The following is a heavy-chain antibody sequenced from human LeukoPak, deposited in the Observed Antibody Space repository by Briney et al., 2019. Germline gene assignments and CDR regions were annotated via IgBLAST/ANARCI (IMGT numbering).Heavy chain of an antibody. CDR2: INPNSGGT. Sequence: ASVKVSCKASGYTFTGYYMHWVRQAPGQGLEWMGRINPNSGGTNYAQKFQGRVTMTTDTSTSTAYMELRSLRSDDTAVYYCARDQGTTLDYWGQGTLVTVSS. D-gene: IGHD2/OR15-2a*01. CDR3: ARDQGTTLDY. J-gene: IGHJ4*02. V-gene: IGHV1-2*06. CDR1: GYTFTGYY.